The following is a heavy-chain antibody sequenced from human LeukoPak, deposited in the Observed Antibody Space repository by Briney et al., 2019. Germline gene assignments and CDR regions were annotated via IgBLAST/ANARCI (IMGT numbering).Heavy chain of an antibody. CDR2: INPNSGGT. CDR1: GYTFTGYY. Sequence: ASVKVSCKASGYTFTGYYMHWVRQAPGQGLEWMGWINPNSGGTNYAQKFQGRVTMTRDTSISTACMELSRLRSDDTAVYYCARTPWFGDSPYYFDYWGQGTLVTVSS. CDR3: ARTPWFGDSPYYFDY. D-gene: IGHD3-10*01. V-gene: IGHV1-2*02. J-gene: IGHJ4*02.